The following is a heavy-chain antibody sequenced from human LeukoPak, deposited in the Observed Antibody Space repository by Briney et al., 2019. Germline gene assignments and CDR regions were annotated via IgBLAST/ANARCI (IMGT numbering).Heavy chain of an antibody. CDR3: ARDTYDILTGPGGVPRYYYYGMDV. J-gene: IGHJ6*02. D-gene: IGHD3-9*01. CDR1: GFTFTNYA. Sequence: GGSLRLSYAASGFTFTNYAMHWVRQAPGKGLEWVAVISYDGNNKYYADSVKGRFTISRDNSKNTLYLQMNSLRPEDTAVYYCARDTYDILTGPGGVPRYYYYGMDVWGQGTTVTVSS. V-gene: IGHV3-30*04. CDR2: ISYDGNNK.